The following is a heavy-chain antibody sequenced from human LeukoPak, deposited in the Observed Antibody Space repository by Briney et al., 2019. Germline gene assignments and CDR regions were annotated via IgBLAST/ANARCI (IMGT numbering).Heavy chain of an antibody. CDR1: GGSISSYY. CDR3: AREVYGSGSYQNWFDP. Sequence: SETLSLTCTVSGGSISSYYWSWIRQPPGKGLEWIGYIYYSGSTNYNPSLKSRVTISVDTSKNQSSLKLSSVTAADTAVYYCAREVYGSGSYQNWFDPWGQGTLVTVSS. CDR2: IYYSGST. D-gene: IGHD3-10*01. J-gene: IGHJ5*02. V-gene: IGHV4-59*01.